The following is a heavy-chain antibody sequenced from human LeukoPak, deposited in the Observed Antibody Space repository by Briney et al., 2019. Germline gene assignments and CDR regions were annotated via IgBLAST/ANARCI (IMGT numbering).Heavy chain of an antibody. Sequence: PSETLSLTCTVSGDSISSSSYYWGWIRQPPGKGLEWMGSIYYSGSTKYNPSLKSRVTISVDTSKNQFSLKLSSVTAADTAVYYCARGARAGYNLEPFDYWGQGTLVTVSS. CDR1: GDSISSSSYY. CDR3: ARGARAGYNLEPFDY. V-gene: IGHV4-39*07. CDR2: IYYSGST. D-gene: IGHD5-24*01. J-gene: IGHJ4*02.